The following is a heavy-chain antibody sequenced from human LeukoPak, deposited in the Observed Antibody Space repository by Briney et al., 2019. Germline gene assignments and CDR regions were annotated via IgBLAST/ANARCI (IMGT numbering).Heavy chain of an antibody. V-gene: IGHV1-69*01. CDR1: GGTFSSYA. Sequence: SVKVSCKASGGTFSSYAISWVRQAPGQGLEWMGGIIPIFGTANYAQKFQGRVTITADESTSTAYMELSSLRSEDTAVYYCMMFYYDSSGYYSLDYWGQGTLVTVSS. J-gene: IGHJ4*02. D-gene: IGHD3-22*01. CDR2: IIPIFGTA. CDR3: MMFYYDSSGYYSLDY.